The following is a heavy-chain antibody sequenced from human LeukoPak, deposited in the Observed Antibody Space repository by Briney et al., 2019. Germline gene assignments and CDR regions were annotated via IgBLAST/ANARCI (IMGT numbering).Heavy chain of an antibody. V-gene: IGHV4-4*07. J-gene: IGHJ4*02. CDR1: GGSISGYY. Sequence: SETLSLTCTVSGGSISGYYWSWIRQPAGKGLEYIGHIYTSGSTNYSPSLMSRVTMSVDTSKNQFSLRLNSVTAADTAVYYCARSPIRGFGELRDWGQGTLVTVSS. CDR2: IYTSGST. D-gene: IGHD3-10*01. CDR3: ARSPIRGFGELRD.